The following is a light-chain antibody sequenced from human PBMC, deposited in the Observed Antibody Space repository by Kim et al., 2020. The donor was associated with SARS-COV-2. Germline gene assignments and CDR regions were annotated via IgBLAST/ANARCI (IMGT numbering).Light chain of an antibody. V-gene: IGLV1-44*01. CDR3: AAWDDSLNGSV. CDR1: ISDIGSNV. Sequence: GRRVTIPCSGRISDIGSNVVNWYQQLPGTAPKLLIYSNDYRPSGIPDRFSGSKSGTSASLDISGLQSEDEADYYCAAWDDSLNGSVFGGGTQLTVL. CDR2: SND. J-gene: IGLJ3*02.